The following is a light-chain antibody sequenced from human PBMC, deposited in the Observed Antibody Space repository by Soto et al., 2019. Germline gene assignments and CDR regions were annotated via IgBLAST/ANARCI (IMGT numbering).Light chain of an antibody. CDR2: EVS. Sequence: QSSLTQPASVSGSAGQSITISCTGSSGDVDAFDYVSWYQQHPGKAPKLMIFEVSDRPSGVSDRFSGSKSGSTASLTISGLQAEDEADYFCTSFTSSSTQVFGTGTKVTVL. CDR1: SGDVDAFDY. J-gene: IGLJ1*01. CDR3: TSFTSSSTQV. V-gene: IGLV2-14*01.